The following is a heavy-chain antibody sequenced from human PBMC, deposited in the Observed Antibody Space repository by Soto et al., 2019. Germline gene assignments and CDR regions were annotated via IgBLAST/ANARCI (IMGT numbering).Heavy chain of an antibody. CDR2: IIPIFGTA. CDR3: ATDLSIAARLSSAMDV. J-gene: IGHJ6*02. V-gene: IGHV1-69*01. Sequence: QVQLVQSGAEVKKPGSSVKVSCKASGGTFSSYAISWVRQAPGQGLEWMGGIIPIFGTANYAQKFQGRVTITADESTSTAYMELSSLRSEDTAVYYCATDLSIAARLSSAMDVWGQGTTVTVSS. CDR1: GGTFSSYA. D-gene: IGHD6-6*01.